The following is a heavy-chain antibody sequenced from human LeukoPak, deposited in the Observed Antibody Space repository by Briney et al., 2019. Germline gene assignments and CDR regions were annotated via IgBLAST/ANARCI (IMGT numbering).Heavy chain of an antibody. CDR1: GGSISSYY. J-gene: IGHJ4*02. D-gene: IGHD3-22*01. CDR2: IYYSGST. CDR3: ARAPHCYDSSGQGSYYFDY. Sequence: PSETLSLTCTVSGGSISSYYWSWLRQPPGKGLEWIGYIYYSGSTYYNPSLKSRVTISVDTSKNQFSLKLSSVTAADTAVYYCARAPHCYDSSGQGSYYFDYWGQGTLVTVSS. V-gene: IGHV4-59*06.